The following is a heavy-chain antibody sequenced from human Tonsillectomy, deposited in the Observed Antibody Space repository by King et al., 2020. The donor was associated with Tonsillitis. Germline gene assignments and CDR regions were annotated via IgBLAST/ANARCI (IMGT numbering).Heavy chain of an antibody. D-gene: IGHD3-9*01. J-gene: IGHJ6*02. CDR2: ISYDGSNK. CDR3: ARGGYYDILTGPPNYYYYYGMDV. V-gene: IGHV3-30*04. CDR1: GFTFSIYS. Sequence: QVQLVESGGGVVQPGRSLRLSCAASGFTFSIYSMHWVRQAPGKGLEWVAVISYDGSNKYYADSVKGRFTISRDSSKNTLYLQMKSLRAEDTAVYYCARGGYYDILTGPPNYYYYYGMDVWGQGTTVTVSS.